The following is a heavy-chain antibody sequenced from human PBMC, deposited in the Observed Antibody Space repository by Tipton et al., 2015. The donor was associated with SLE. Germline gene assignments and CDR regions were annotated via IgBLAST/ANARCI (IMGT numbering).Heavy chain of an antibody. V-gene: IGHV4-59*11. CDR3: ARVSSGTNYAIES. D-gene: IGHD4/OR15-4a*01. J-gene: IGHJ4*02. CDR1: GGSITNHY. CDR2: VYYSGST. Sequence: LRLSCSVSGGSITNHYWNWIRQSPGKGLEWIAYVYYSGSTNDYNPSLKSRVTISADSSKNQFSLRVNSVTAADTAVYYCARVSSGTNYAIESWGQGTLVTVSS.